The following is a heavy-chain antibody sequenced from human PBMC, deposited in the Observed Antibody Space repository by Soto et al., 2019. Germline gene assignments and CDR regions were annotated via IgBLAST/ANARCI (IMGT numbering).Heavy chain of an antibody. V-gene: IGHV1-24*01. CDR2: FDPEDGET. J-gene: IGHJ4*02. Sequence: QVQLVQSGAEVKKPGASVKVSCKVSGYTLSELSMHWVRQAPGKGLEWLGGFDPEDGETLYAQKFQGRVSMTEDTSTDTAYMELSSLTSEETAVYYCTTGQRPLRFLEWLSRYYFDFWGQGTLVTFSS. D-gene: IGHD3-3*01. CDR1: GYTLSELS. CDR3: TTGQRPLRFLEWLSRYYFDF.